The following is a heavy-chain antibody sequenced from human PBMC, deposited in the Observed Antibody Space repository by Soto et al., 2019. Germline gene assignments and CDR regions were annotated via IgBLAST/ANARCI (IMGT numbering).Heavy chain of an antibody. V-gene: IGHV4-30-4*08. Sequence: QVQLQESGPGLVKPSQTLSLICTVSGGSISSGDYYWTWIRQPPGKGLEWIGCIYYSGATFYNPSVQSGLSISIDTSNNRFSLNLSSVTAADTAVYYCASPPTPLRATDAFDIWGQGTWVIVSS. D-gene: IGHD4-4*01. J-gene: IGHJ3*02. CDR3: ASPPTPLRATDAFDI. CDR1: GGSISSGDYY. CDR2: IYYSGAT.